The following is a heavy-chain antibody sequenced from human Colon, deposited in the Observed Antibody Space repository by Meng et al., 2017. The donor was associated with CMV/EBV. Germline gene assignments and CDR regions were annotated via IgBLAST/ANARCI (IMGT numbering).Heavy chain of an antibody. CDR2: MSYDGNNQ. Sequence: GESLKISCAASGFSFSAYAMHWVRQAPGEGLDWVAGMSYDGNNQYYADSVKGRFTISRDNSKNTLFLQMNSLRAEDTAVYYCARGDFWSGYYGYWGQGTLVTVSS. D-gene: IGHD3-3*01. CDR1: GFSFSAYA. J-gene: IGHJ4*02. CDR3: ARGDFWSGYYGY. V-gene: IGHV3-30*04.